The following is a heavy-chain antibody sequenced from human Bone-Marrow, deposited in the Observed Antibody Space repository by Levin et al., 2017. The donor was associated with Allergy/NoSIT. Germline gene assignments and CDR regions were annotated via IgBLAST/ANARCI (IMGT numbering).Heavy chain of an antibody. V-gene: IGHV4-61*02. CDR2: IYTGGYT. Sequence: KSSETLSLTCTVSGGSISSSDYSWTWIRQPAGKGLEWIGRIYTGGYTNYNPSLESRLTISVDRSKSQFSLRLSSVTAADTAIYYCAREILAVNYCRGAICTNERPFAFDIWGQGTTVIVSS. J-gene: IGHJ3*02. CDR1: GGSISSSDYS. D-gene: IGHD4/OR15-4a*01. CDR3: AREILAVNYCRGAICTNERPFAFDI.